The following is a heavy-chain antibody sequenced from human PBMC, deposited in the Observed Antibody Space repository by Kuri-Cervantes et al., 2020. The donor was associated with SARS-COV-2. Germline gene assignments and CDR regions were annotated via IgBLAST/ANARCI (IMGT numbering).Heavy chain of an antibody. V-gene: IGHV3-30*18. CDR2: ISFGGTNN. D-gene: IGHD5-12*01. CDR1: GFTFSSYG. J-gene: IGHJ4*02. CDR3: AKDRVRRGYSGYVILDY. Sequence: GGSLRLSCAASGFTFSSYGMHWVRQAPGKGLEWVAVISFGGTNNYYADSVKGRFTISRDNSKNTLYLQMNSLRAEDTAVYYCAKDRVRRGYSGYVILDYWGQGTLVTVSS.